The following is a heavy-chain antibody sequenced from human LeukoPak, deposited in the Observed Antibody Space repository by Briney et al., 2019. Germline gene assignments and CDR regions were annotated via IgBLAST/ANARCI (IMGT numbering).Heavy chain of an antibody. J-gene: IGHJ4*02. CDR2: ISSSSSYI. D-gene: IGHD3-22*01. CDR1: GFTFSSYS. Sequence: GGSLRLSCAASGFTFSSYSMNWVRQAPGKGLEWVSSISSSSSYIYYADSVKGRFTISRDNAKNSLYLQMNSLRAEDTAVYYCARVNRHNYYDSSGQRDYWGQGTLVTVSS. CDR3: ARVNRHNYYDSSGQRDY. V-gene: IGHV3-21*01.